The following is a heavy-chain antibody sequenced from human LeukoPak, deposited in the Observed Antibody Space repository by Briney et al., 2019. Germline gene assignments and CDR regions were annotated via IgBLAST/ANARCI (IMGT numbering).Heavy chain of an antibody. V-gene: IGHV3-48*01. Sequence: PGGSLRLSCAASGLTFRNYAMNWVRQAPGKGLEWVSYISSSSSTIYYADSVKGRLTISRDDAKNSLYLQMNSLRAEDTAVYYCARDHYSNAFDYWGQGTLVTVSS. CDR3: ARDHYSNAFDY. CDR1: GLTFRNYA. J-gene: IGHJ4*02. CDR2: ISSSSSTI. D-gene: IGHD4-11*01.